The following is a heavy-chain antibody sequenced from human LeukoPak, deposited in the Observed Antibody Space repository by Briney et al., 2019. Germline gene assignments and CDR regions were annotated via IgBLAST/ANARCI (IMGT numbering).Heavy chain of an antibody. V-gene: IGHV4-4*07. CDR3: ARRAYDYVWGSYRFDY. CDR1: GGSISSYY. D-gene: IGHD3-16*02. Sequence: SETLSLTCTVSGGSISSYYWSWIRQPAGKGLEWIGRIYTSGRTNYNPSLKSRVTMSVDTSKNQFSLKLSSVTAADTAVYYCARRAYDYVWGSYRFDYWGQGTLVTVSS. CDR2: IYTSGRT. J-gene: IGHJ4*02.